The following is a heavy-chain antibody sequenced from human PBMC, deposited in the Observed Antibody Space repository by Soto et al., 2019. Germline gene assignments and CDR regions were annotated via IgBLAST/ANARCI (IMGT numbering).Heavy chain of an antibody. CDR1: CGSINSGGYY. D-gene: IGHD4-4*01. Sequence: PSETLSLTCTVSCGSINSGGYYWSWIRQPPGKGLEWIGYIYYSGSTYYNPSLKSRVTISVDTSKNQFSLKLSSVTAADTAVYYCARAVTKITDYYYYGMDVWGQGTTVTVSS. CDR2: IYYSGST. V-gene: IGHV4-30-4*01. CDR3: ARAVTKITDYYYYGMDV. J-gene: IGHJ6*02.